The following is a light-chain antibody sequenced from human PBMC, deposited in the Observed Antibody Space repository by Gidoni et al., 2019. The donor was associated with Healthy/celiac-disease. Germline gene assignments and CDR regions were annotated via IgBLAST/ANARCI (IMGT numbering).Light chain of an antibody. J-gene: IGKJ3*01. CDR1: QSVLYSSNNKNY. CDR3: QQYYSTPFT. Sequence: DIVMTQSPDSLAFSLGERATINCKSSQSVLYSSNNKNYLAWYQQKPGQPPKLLIYWASTRESGVPDRFSGSGSGTDFTLTISSLQAEDVAVYYCQQYYSTPFTFGHGTKVDIK. V-gene: IGKV4-1*01. CDR2: WAS.